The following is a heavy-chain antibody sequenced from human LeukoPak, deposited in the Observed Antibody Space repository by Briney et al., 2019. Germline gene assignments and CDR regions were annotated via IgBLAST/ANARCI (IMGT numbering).Heavy chain of an antibody. CDR3: ARTGYSRRAWGMDV. V-gene: IGHV4-59*01. CDR2: IYYSGST. Sequence: SETLSLTCTVSGGSFSSYYWSWIRQPPGKGLEWIAYIYYSGSTNYNPSLKSRVTISVDTSQNQFSLKLSSVAAADTAVYYCARTGYSRRAWGMDVWGQGTTVTVSS. J-gene: IGHJ6*02. CDR1: GGSFSSYY. D-gene: IGHD5-18*01.